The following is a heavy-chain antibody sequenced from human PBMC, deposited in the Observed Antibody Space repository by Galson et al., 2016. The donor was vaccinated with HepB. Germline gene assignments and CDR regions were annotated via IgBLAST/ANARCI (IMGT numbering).Heavy chain of an antibody. J-gene: IGHJ4*02. CDR3: ARMVYGDAYYFDY. Sequence: TLSLTCSVSGGSISSGGYYWSWIRQHPGKGLEWIAYIYYSGSPYSNPSLKSRVTISVDTSKNQFSLKLSSVTAADTAVYYCARMVYGDAYYFDYWGQGTLATVSS. V-gene: IGHV4-31*03. CDR2: IYYSGSP. CDR1: GGSISSGGYY. D-gene: IGHD2-8*01.